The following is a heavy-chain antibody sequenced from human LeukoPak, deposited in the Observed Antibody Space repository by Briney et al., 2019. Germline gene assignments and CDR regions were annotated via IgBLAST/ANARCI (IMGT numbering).Heavy chain of an antibody. CDR1: GFTFSSYA. V-gene: IGHV3-30*04. J-gene: IGHJ4*02. Sequence: PGRSLRLSCVASGFTFSSYAMHWVRQAPGKGLEWVAVISYDGSYKYYADSVKGRFTISRDNSENTLYLQMNSLRAADTAVYYCAKVDFDYWGQGTLVTVSS. CDR2: ISYDGSYK. CDR3: AKVDFDY.